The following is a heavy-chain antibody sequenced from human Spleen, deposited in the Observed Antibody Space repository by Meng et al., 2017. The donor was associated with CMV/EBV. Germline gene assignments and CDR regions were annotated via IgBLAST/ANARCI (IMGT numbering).Heavy chain of an antibody. V-gene: IGHV1-2*02. D-gene: IGHD3-10*01. CDR3: ARSIGYAMDV. CDR2: INPKTGDT. J-gene: IGHJ6*02. Sequence: ASVKVSCKASGYTFTDYYVHWVRQDPGQGLEWMGWINPKTGDTIYAQKFQGRVTMTRDTSITTAYMELSGLRSEDTAVYYCARSIGYAMDVWGQGTMVTVSS. CDR1: GYTFTDYY.